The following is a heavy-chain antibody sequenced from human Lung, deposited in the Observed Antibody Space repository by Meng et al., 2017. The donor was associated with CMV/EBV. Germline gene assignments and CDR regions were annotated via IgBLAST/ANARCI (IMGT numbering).Heavy chain of an antibody. J-gene: IGHJ6*02. D-gene: IGHD5/OR15-5a*01. CDR2: ISNGGAYI. CDR1: GFMFSDYS. Sequence: LTCAASGFMFSDYSMNWVRQAPGKGLEWVSSISNGGAYIYYADSVKGRFTISRDNAQNSLYLQMNSLRAEDTAVYYCARDVSPRSSVYFAIYYFYALDVWGQGTTVTVSS. CDR3: ARDVSPRSSVYFAIYYFYALDV. V-gene: IGHV3-21*01.